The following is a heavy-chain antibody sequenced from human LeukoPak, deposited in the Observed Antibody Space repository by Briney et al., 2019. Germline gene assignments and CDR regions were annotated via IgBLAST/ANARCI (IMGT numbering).Heavy chain of an antibody. V-gene: IGHV4-34*01. D-gene: IGHD3-9*01. CDR3: ARTLRYFDWLLNPLYYFDY. Sequence: PSETLSLTCAVYGGSFSGYYWSWIRQPPGKGLEWIGEINHSGSTNYNPSLKSRVTISVDTSKNQFSLKLSSVTAADTAVYYCARTLRYFDWLLNPLYYFDYWGQGTLVTVSS. J-gene: IGHJ4*02. CDR2: INHSGST. CDR1: GGSFSGYY.